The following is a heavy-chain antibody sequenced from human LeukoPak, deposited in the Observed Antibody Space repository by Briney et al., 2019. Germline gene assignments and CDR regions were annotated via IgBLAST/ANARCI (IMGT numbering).Heavy chain of an antibody. V-gene: IGHV1-2*02. CDR1: GYTFTGYY. Sequence: ASVKVSCKASGYTFTGYYMHWVRQAPGQGLEWMGWINPNSGGTNYAQKFQGRVTMTRDTSISTAYMELSRLRSDDTAVYYCARGVYYEAAAGRGYYYYYYMDVWGKGTTVTVSS. D-gene: IGHD6-13*01. J-gene: IGHJ6*03. CDR2: INPNSGGT. CDR3: ARGVYYEAAAGRGYYYYYYMDV.